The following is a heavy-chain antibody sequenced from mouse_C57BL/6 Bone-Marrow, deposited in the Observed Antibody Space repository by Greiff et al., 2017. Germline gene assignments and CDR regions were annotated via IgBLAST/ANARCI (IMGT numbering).Heavy chain of an antibody. CDR1: GFTFSSYG. V-gene: IGHV5-6*01. CDR2: ISSGGSYT. Sequence: EVQVVESGGDLVKPGGSLKLSCAASGFTFSSYGMSWVRQTPDKRLEWVATISSGGSYTYYPDSVKGRFTISRDNAKNTLYLQMSSLKSEDTAMYYCEIYGSMWFAYWGQGTLVTVSA. D-gene: IGHD1-1*01. CDR3: EIYGSMWFAY. J-gene: IGHJ3*01.